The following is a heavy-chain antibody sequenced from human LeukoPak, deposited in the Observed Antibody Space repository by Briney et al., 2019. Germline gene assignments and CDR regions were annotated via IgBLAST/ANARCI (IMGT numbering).Heavy chain of an antibody. V-gene: IGHV3-15*01. Sequence: PGGSLRLSCAASGFTFSNAWMSWVRQAPGKGLEWVGRIKSKTDGGTTDYAAPVKGRFTISRDDSKNTLYLQMNSLKTEDTAVYYCTTGPSFYYYYMDVWGKGTTVTVSS. D-gene: IGHD3-10*01. CDR1: GFTFSNAW. J-gene: IGHJ6*03. CDR3: TTGPSFYYYYMDV. CDR2: IKSKTDGGTT.